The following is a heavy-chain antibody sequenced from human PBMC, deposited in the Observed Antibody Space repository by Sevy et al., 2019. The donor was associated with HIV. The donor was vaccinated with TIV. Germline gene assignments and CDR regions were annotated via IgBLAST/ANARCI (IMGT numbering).Heavy chain of an antibody. J-gene: IGHJ4*02. CDR3: AKKSIVVVTNFDY. V-gene: IGHV3-23*01. Sequence: GGSLRLSCAASGFTFSSYAMSWVRQAPGKGLEWVSAISGSGGSTYYADSVKGRFTISRDNSKNTLYLQMNSLGAEDTAVYYCAKKSIVVVTNFDYWGQGTLVTVSS. CDR2: ISGSGGST. D-gene: IGHD3-22*01. CDR1: GFTFSSYA.